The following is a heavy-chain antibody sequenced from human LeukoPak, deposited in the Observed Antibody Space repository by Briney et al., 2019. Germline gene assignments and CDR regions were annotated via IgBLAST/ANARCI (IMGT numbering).Heavy chain of an antibody. V-gene: IGHV3-30*18. D-gene: IGHD3-10*01. J-gene: IGHJ6*02. CDR1: GFTFSTYG. Sequence: GGSLRLSCAASGFTFSTYGMHWVRQAPGKGLEWVAVISYDGSKKDYADSVKGRFTISRDNSKNTLDLQMNSLRTKDTAVYYCAKEVWFVGYYYGMDVWGQGTTVTVSS. CDR2: ISYDGSKK. CDR3: AKEVWFVGYYYGMDV.